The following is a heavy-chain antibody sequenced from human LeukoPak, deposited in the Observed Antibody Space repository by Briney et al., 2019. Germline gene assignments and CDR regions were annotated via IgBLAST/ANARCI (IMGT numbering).Heavy chain of an antibody. CDR3: ARGVGYYYDSSGNNWFDP. CDR1: GYTFTGYD. D-gene: IGHD3-22*01. Sequence: ASVKVSCKASGYTFTGYDINWVRQATGQGLEWMGWMNPNSGNTGYAQKFQGRVTMTRNTSISTAYMELSSLRSEDTAVYYCARGVGYYYDSSGNNWFDPWGQGTLVTVSS. CDR2: MNPNSGNT. J-gene: IGHJ5*02. V-gene: IGHV1-8*01.